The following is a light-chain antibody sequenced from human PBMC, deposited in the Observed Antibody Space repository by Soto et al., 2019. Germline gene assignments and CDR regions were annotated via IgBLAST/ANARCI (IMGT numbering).Light chain of an antibody. CDR2: SAS. J-gene: IGKJ1*01. V-gene: IGKV3-20*01. CDR1: QSVASSY. CDR3: QQYGSSPWT. Sequence: ENVLTQSPGTLSLSLGERVTLSCRASQSVASSYLAWYQQKPGQAPRLLIYSASSRATGIPDRFSGSGSGTDFTLTISRLEPEDFAVYYCQQYGSSPWTFGQGTKVEIK.